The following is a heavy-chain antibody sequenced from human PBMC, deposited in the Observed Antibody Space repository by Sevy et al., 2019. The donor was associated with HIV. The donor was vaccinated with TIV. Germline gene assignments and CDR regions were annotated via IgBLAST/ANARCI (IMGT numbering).Heavy chain of an antibody. CDR2: INPKSGGT. D-gene: IGHD3-22*01. V-gene: IGHV1-2*02. Sequence: ASVKVSCKASGYTFTDYFMHWVRQAPGQGLEWVGWINPKSGGTHYAQKFQGRVTMTRDTSISTSYMELRGLRSDDTAVYFGAGIPIQTYYDYPGGMEVWGKGPTLTASS. J-gene: IGHJ6*04. CDR3: AGIPIQTYYDYPGGMEV. CDR1: GYTFTDYF.